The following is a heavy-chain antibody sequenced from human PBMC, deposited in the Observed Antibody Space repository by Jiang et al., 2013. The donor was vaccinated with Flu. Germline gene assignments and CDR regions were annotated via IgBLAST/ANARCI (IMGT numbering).Heavy chain of an antibody. CDR1: GFTFSSYG. CDR2: ISYDGRLK. J-gene: IGHJ4*02. V-gene: IGHV3-30*18. D-gene: IGHD3-9*01. Sequence: VQLLESGGGVVQPGRSLRLSCAASGFTFSSYGMHWVRQAPGKGLEWVACISYDGRLKYSADSLRGRFTISRDDSKNTLYLQMNSLIPEDTAVYYCAKAKGAEYFDWKGTMGDHWGQGTLVTVSS. CDR3: AKAKGAEYFDWKGTMGDH.